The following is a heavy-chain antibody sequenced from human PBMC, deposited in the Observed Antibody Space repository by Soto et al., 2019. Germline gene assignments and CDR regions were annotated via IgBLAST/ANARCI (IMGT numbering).Heavy chain of an antibody. V-gene: IGHV3-9*01. CDR3: AKDERTPSGTENYYYYMDV. D-gene: IGHD3-10*01. Sequence: EVQLVESGGGLVQPGRSLRLSCAASGFTFDDYAMHWVRQAPGKGLEWVSGISWNSGSIGYADSVKGRFTISRDNAKNSLYLQMHSLRAEDTALYYCAKDERTPSGTENYYYYMDVWGKGTTVTVSS. CDR1: GFTFDDYA. CDR2: ISWNSGSI. J-gene: IGHJ6*03.